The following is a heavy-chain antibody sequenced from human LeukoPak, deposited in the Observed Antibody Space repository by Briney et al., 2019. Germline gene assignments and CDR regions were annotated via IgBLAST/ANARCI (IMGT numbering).Heavy chain of an antibody. V-gene: IGHV1-46*01. CDR1: GYTFTGYY. Sequence: ASVKVSCKASGYTFTGYYMQWVRQAPGQGLEWMGIINPSGDSTSYAQKFQGRVTMTRDMSTSTVYMELSSLRSEDTAVYYCARGHGSGSSYFDYWGQGTLVTVSS. D-gene: IGHD3-10*01. J-gene: IGHJ4*02. CDR3: ARGHGSGSSYFDY. CDR2: INPSGDST.